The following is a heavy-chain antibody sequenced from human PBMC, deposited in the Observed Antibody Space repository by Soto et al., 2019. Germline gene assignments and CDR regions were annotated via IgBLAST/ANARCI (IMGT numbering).Heavy chain of an antibody. D-gene: IGHD6-6*01. Sequence: PGGSLRLSCVASGFTFSYYSMSWIRQAPGKGLEWLAFIDSRGRTLSYADSVRGRFTISRDNAENSVYPQMDSLRADDTAVYYCARQAARNYIDSWGQGNSVTVSS. CDR1: GFTFSYYS. V-gene: IGHV3-11*01. J-gene: IGHJ4*02. CDR3: ARQAARNYIDS. CDR2: IDSRGRTL.